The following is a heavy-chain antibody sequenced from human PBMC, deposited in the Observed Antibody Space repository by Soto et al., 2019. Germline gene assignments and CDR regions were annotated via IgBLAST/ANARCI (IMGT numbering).Heavy chain of an antibody. V-gene: IGHV1-69*08. Sequence: QVQLVQSGAEVKKPGSSVKVSCKASGGTFSSYTISWVRQAPGQGLEWMGRIIPILGIANYAQKFQGRVTSTADKSTSTAYMELSSLRSEDTAVYYCAREGGYCSGGSCYSEEDWFDPWGQGTLVTVSS. J-gene: IGHJ5*02. D-gene: IGHD2-15*01. CDR2: IIPILGIA. CDR3: AREGGYCSGGSCYSEEDWFDP. CDR1: GGTFSSYT.